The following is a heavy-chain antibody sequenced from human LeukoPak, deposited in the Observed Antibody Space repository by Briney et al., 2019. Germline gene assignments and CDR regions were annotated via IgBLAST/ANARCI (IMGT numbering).Heavy chain of an antibody. CDR3: ARDGSTGYSSSWYPDASSN. D-gene: IGHD6-13*01. J-gene: IGHJ4*02. V-gene: IGHV3-21*01. CDR1: GFTFGDYA. Sequence: GGSLRLSCTASGFTFGDYAMSWFRQAPGKGLEWVSSISSSSSYIYYADSVKGRFTISRDNAKNSLYLQMNSLRAEDTAVYYCARDGSTGYSSSWYPDASSNWGQGTLVTVSS. CDR2: ISSSSSYI.